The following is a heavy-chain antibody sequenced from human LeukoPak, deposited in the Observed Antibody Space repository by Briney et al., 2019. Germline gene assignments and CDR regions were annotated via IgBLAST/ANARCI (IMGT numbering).Heavy chain of an antibody. CDR1: GFTFDDYG. V-gene: IGHV3-20*04. J-gene: IGHJ6*04. Sequence: GGSLRLSCAASGFTFDDYGMSWVRQAPGKGLEWVSGINWNGGSTGYADSVKGRFTISRDNAKNSLYLQMNSLRAEDTAVYYCAELGITMIGGVWGKGTTVTISS. CDR2: INWNGGST. D-gene: IGHD3-10*02. CDR3: AELGITMIGGV.